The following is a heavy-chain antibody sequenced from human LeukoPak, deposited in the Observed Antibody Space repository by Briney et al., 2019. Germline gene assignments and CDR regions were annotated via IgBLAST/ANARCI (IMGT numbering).Heavy chain of an antibody. CDR3: AKGWFGFSVIDY. V-gene: IGHV3-30*18. D-gene: IGHD3-10*01. CDR1: GFTFSSYA. Sequence: GGSLRLSCAASGFTFSSYAMHWVRQAPGKGLEWVAVILYGGTNKFYADSVKGRFTISRDNSKNTLYLQMNSLRAEDTAVYNCAKGWFGFSVIDYWGQGTPVTVSS. CDR2: ILYGGTNK. J-gene: IGHJ4*02.